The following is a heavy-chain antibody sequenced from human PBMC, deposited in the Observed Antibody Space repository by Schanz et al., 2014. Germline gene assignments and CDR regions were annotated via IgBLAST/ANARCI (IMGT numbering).Heavy chain of an antibody. CDR3: AKDAENTAMITDYFDY. CDR1: GLTFTSAW. J-gene: IGHJ4*02. Sequence: EVQLVESGGGLVKPGGSLRLSCATSGLTFTSAWMSWVRQAPGKGLEWVSAISGGGGTTYYADSVKGRFTISRDNSKTTVYLQMNSLRAEDTAVYYCAKDAENTAMITDYFDYWGQGTLVTVSS. D-gene: IGHD5-18*01. CDR2: ISGGGGTT. V-gene: IGHV3-23*04.